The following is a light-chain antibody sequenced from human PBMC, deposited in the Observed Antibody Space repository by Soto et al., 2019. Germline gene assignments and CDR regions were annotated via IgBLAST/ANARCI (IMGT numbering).Light chain of an antibody. Sequence: QSVLTQPGSVSGSRGQSITISCIGTSSDIGGYNYVSWYQQHPGKAPKLMIYEVSNRPSGVSFRFSGSKSGNTASLTISGLQAEDEADYSCSSYASSITYVFGTGTKVTVL. CDR1: SSDIGGYNY. CDR3: SSYASSITYV. CDR2: EVS. V-gene: IGLV2-14*01. J-gene: IGLJ1*01.